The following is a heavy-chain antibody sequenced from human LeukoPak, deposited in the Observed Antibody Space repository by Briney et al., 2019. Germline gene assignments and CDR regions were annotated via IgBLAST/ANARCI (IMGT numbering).Heavy chain of an antibody. V-gene: IGHV3-33*01. CDR3: ARVRNDDDYGDYGAGYYYYGMDV. D-gene: IGHD4-17*01. CDR2: IWYDGSNK. CDR1: GFTLSSYG. J-gene: IGHJ6*02. Sequence: GGSLRLSCAASGFTLSSYGMHWVRQAPGKGLEWVAVIWYDGSNKYYADSVKGRFTISRDNSKNTLYLQMNSLRAEDTAVYYCARVRNDDDYGDYGAGYYYYGMDVWGQGTTVTVSS.